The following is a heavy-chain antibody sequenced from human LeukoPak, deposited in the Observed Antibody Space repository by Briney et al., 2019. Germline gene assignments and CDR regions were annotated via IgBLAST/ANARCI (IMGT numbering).Heavy chain of an antibody. J-gene: IGHJ3*01. D-gene: IGHD6-25*01. CDR3: AMKAVPRPRLSDAFDF. CDR1: GFTLSSYG. CDR2: ISGSASSK. Sequence: GGSLRLSCAASGFTLSSYGMIWVRQAPGKGLEGVSAISGSASSKYRADSVKGRFTISRDNSKDTLDLQMSRLKADDTAVYYCAMKAVPRPRLSDAFDFWGQGTVVTVSS. V-gene: IGHV3-23*01.